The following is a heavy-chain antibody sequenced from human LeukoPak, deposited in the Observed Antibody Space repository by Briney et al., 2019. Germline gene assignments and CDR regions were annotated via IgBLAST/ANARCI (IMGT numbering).Heavy chain of an antibody. Sequence: GGSLRLSCAASGFTFSTYEMTWVRQSPGKGLEWVSYISSSGSTIYYADSVKGRFTISRDNSKNTLYLQMNSLRAEDTAVYYCAKDRIRLGRGRPVVITPDYWGQGTLVTVSS. CDR1: GFTFSTYE. D-gene: IGHD3-22*01. V-gene: IGHV3-48*03. CDR2: ISSSGSTI. J-gene: IGHJ4*02. CDR3: AKDRIRLGRGRPVVITPDY.